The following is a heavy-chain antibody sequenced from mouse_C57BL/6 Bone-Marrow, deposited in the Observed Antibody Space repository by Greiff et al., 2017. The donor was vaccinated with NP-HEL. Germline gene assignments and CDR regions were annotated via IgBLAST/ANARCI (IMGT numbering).Heavy chain of an antibody. V-gene: IGHV1-81*01. CDR3: ARKTDSY. Sequence: VKLMESGAELARPGASVKLSCKASGYTFTSYGISWVKQRTGQGLEWIGEIYPRSGNTYYNEKFKGKATLTADKSSSTAYMELRSLTSEDSAVYFCARKTDSYWGQGTLVTVSA. CDR1: GYTFTSYG. CDR2: IYPRSGNT. J-gene: IGHJ3*01.